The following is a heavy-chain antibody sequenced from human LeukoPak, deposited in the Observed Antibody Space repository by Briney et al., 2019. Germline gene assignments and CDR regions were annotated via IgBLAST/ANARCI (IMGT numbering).Heavy chain of an antibody. CDR3: AREGDILTGGGAFDI. V-gene: IGHV1-2*02. CDR1: GYTFTGYY. CDR2: INPNSGGT. J-gene: IGHJ3*02. D-gene: IGHD3-9*01. Sequence: GASVKVSCKASGYTFTGYYMHWVRQAPGQGLEWMGWINPNSGGTNYAQKFQGRVTMTRDTSISTAYMELSRLRSDDTAVYYCAREGDILTGGGAFDIWGQGTMVTVSS.